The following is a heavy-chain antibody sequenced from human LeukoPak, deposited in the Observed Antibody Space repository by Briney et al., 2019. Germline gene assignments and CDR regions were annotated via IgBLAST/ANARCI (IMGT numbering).Heavy chain of an antibody. D-gene: IGHD6-6*01. CDR1: GFTFDDYA. V-gene: IGHV3-9*03. CDR3: TSSSFDY. CDR2: ISWNSGSI. J-gene: IGHJ4*02. Sequence: GGSLRLSCAASGFTFDDYAMHWVRQAPGKGLEWVSGISWNSGSIGYADSVKGRFTISRDNAKNSLYLQMNSLRAEDMALYYCTSSSFDYWGQGTLVTVPS.